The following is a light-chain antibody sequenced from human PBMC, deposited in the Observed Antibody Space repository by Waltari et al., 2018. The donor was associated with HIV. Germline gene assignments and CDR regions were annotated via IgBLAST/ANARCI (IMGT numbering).Light chain of an antibody. CDR1: SSNIGSHT. J-gene: IGLJ1*01. CDR2: TDN. Sequence: QSVLTQPPSASGTPGQRVTKTCSRSSSNIGSHTVSCFQQLPGTAPKVLIYTDNQRPSGVPDRFSGSKSGTSASLAISGLRSEDEADYFCAAWDDRLRGYVFGTGTKVTVL. V-gene: IGLV1-47*01. CDR3: AAWDDRLRGYV.